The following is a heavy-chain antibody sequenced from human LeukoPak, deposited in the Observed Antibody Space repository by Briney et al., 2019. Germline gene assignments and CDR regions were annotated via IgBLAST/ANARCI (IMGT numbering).Heavy chain of an antibody. D-gene: IGHD1-1*01. J-gene: IGHJ4*02. V-gene: IGHV3-11*04. CDR2: ISSSGSTI. Sequence: GGSLRLSCAASGFTVSSNYMSWVRQAPGKGLEWVSYISSSGSTIYYADSVKGRFTISRDNAKNSLYLQMNSLRAEDTAVYYCARVRGYSGYYFDYWGQGTLVTVSS. CDR3: ARVRGYSGYYFDY. CDR1: GFTVSSNY.